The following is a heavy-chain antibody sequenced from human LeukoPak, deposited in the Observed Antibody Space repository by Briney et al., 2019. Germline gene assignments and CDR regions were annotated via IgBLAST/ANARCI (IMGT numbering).Heavy chain of an antibody. D-gene: IGHD3-10*01. Sequence: GASLQISGQGAGSIFTSYWIGWGRRLPGKGLEWMGIIYPGDSDTRDSPSFQGQVTISDDKSMSTAYLQWSSLKASDTAMYYCARHPLGSYYLYYFDYWGQGTLVTASS. J-gene: IGHJ4*02. CDR3: ARHPLGSYYLYYFDY. CDR1: GSIFTSYW. CDR2: IYPGDSDT. V-gene: IGHV5-51*01.